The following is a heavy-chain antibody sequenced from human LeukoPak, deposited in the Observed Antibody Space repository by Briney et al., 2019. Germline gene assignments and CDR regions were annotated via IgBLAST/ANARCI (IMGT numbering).Heavy chain of an antibody. CDR3: AKTRSWFGKLLYEPLDY. CDR2: ISYDGSNK. Sequence: GGSLRLSCVVSGFIFSSYGMHWVRQAPGKGLEWVAVISYDGSNKYYADSVKGRFTISRDNSKNTLYLQMNSLRAEDTAVYYCAKTRSWFGKLLYEPLDYWGQGTLVTVSP. J-gene: IGHJ4*02. V-gene: IGHV3-30*18. D-gene: IGHD3-10*01. CDR1: GFIFSSYG.